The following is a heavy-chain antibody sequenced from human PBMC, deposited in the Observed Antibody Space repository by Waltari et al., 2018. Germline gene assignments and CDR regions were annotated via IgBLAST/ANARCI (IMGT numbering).Heavy chain of an antibody. Sequence: QVQLVQSGAEVKKPGSSVKVSCKASGVTFSSYANSSLRPPPGQGLEWMGGIIPILGIANYAQKFQGRVTITADKSTSTAYMELSSLRSEDTAVYYCARDRRGSGSYMGYAFDIWGQGTMVTVSS. J-gene: IGHJ3*02. CDR2: IIPILGIA. V-gene: IGHV1-69*10. D-gene: IGHD1-26*01. CDR3: ARDRRGSGSYMGYAFDI. CDR1: GVTFSSYA.